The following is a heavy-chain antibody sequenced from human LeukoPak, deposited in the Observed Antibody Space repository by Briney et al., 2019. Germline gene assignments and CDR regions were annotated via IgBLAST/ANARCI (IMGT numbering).Heavy chain of an antibody. CDR2: MNPNSGNT. Sequence: ASVKLSCKASAYTFTSYYINWVRQPTEHVLEWMGWMNPNSGNTSYAQKFQGRVTMTRNTSTSTAYMELSSLRSEDTAVYYCTRDGSYPYYYYMDVWGKGTTVTVSS. CDR3: TRDGSYPYYYYMDV. D-gene: IGHD1-26*01. CDR1: AYTFTSYY. J-gene: IGHJ6*03. V-gene: IGHV1-8*01.